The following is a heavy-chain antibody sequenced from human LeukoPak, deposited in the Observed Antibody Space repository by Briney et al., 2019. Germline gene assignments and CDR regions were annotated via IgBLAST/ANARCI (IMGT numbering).Heavy chain of an antibody. CDR3: ARGITFHYYYMDV. CDR1: GFTFSSYG. Sequence: GGSLRLSCAASGFTFSSYGMHWVRQAPGKGLEWVAVISYDGSNKYYADSVKGRFTISRDNSKNTLYLQMNSLRAEDTAVYYCARGITFHYYYMDVWGKGTTVTVSS. V-gene: IGHV3-30*03. D-gene: IGHD1-14*01. J-gene: IGHJ6*03. CDR2: ISYDGSNK.